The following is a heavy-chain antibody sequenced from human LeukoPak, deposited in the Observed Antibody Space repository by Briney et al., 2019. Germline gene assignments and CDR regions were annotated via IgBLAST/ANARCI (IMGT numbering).Heavy chain of an antibody. CDR2: IRSSGTT. V-gene: IGHV3-49*03. Sequence: GGSLRLSCTTSGFTFGTHTMHWFRQAPGKGLQWIGFIRSSGTTQYAASVKGRFTISRDNAKNSQYLQMNSLRAEDTAVYYCARDPWTNSDYDGFDYWGQGALVTVSS. CDR1: GFTFGTHT. J-gene: IGHJ4*02. D-gene: IGHD5-12*01. CDR3: ARDPWTNSDYDGFDY.